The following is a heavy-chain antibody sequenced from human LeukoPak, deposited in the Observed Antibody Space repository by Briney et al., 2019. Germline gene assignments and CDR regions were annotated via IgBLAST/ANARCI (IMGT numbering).Heavy chain of an antibody. CDR3: ARGAYLDYSSAFDP. CDR1: GGSISSHY. D-gene: IGHD6-25*01. V-gene: IGHV4-59*11. Sequence: SETLSLTCTVSGGSISSHYWSWIRQSPGKGLEWIGYVRYSGGTNYNPSLKSRGNILIDMSKKQFSLKLTSVTAADTAVYYCARGAYLDYSSAFDPWGQGTLVTVSS. J-gene: IGHJ5*02. CDR2: VRYSGGT.